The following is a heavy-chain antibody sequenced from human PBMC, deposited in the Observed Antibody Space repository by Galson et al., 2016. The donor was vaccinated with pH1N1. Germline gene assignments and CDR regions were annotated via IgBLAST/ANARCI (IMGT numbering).Heavy chain of an antibody. Sequence: ETLSLTCTVSSGSLSGYYWNSIRQSPGKGLVWSGDINHSGSTKYNPSLRSRVAISVDTSKNQLSLKLRSVSAADTAVYYCARVGYTYGPYYGMDVWAPGTTVTVSS. D-gene: IGHD5-24*01. V-gene: IGHV4-34*01. CDR2: INHSGST. CDR1: SGSLSGYY. CDR3: ARVGYTYGPYYGMDV. J-gene: IGHJ6*02.